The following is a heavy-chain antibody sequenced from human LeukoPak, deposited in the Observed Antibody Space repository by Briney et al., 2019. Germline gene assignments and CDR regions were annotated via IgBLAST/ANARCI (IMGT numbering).Heavy chain of an antibody. Sequence: PSETLSLTCAVSGGSINSHYWGWIRQPPGKGLQWIGDIYSTWKNNYNPSLKSRVTISLDTSKSHLSLNLTSVLAADTAIYYCVRRDTGWNYFDYWGQGILVTVSS. D-gene: IGHD6-19*01. V-gene: IGHV4-4*08. J-gene: IGHJ4*02. CDR1: GGSINSHY. CDR3: VRRDTGWNYFDY. CDR2: IYSTWKN.